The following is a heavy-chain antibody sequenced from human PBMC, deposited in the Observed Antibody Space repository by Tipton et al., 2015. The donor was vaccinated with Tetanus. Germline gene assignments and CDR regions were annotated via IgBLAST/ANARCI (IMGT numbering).Heavy chain of an antibody. V-gene: IGHV3-9*01. CDR1: GITFKDHA. CDR2: FKWDIGTI. D-gene: IGHD6-13*01. J-gene: IGHJ4*02. Sequence: SLRLSCVPSGITFKDHAIHWVRQRPGKGLEWVSGFKWDIGTIGYADSVKGRFTISRDNAKNSLYLQMNSLRAEDTAVYYCAREQRSTWNTNWGQGTLITVSS. CDR3: AREQRSTWNTN.